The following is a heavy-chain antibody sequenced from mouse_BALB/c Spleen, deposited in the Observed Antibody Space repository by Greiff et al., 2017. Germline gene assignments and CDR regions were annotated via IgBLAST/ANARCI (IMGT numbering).Heavy chain of an antibody. CDR2: ISYSGST. Sequence: ESGPGLVKPSQSLSLTCTVTGYSITSDYAWNWIRQFPGNKLEWMGYISYSGSTSYNPSLKSRISITRDTSKNQFFLQLNSVTTEDTATYYCARGDYGNYGGFAYWGQGTLVTVSA. CDR3: ARGDYGNYGGFAY. V-gene: IGHV3-2*02. D-gene: IGHD2-1*01. CDR1: GYSITSDYA. J-gene: IGHJ3*01.